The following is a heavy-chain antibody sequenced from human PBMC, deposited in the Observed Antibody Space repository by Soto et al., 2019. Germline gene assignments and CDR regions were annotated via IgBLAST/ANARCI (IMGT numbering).Heavy chain of an antibody. J-gene: IGHJ6*02. CDR2: IIPIFGTA. CDR1: GGTFSSYA. V-gene: IGHV1-69*13. CDR3: ASDDYVWGSYRSASGYYYYGMDV. D-gene: IGHD3-16*02. Sequence: GPSVKVSCKASGGTFSSYAISWVRQAPGQGLEWMGGIIPIFGTANYAQKFQGRVTITADESTSTAYMELSSLRSEDTAVYYCASDDYVWGSYRSASGYYYYGMDVWGQGTTVTVSS.